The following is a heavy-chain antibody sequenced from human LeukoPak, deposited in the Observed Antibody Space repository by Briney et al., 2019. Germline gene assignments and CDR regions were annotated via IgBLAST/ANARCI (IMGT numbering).Heavy chain of an antibody. D-gene: IGHD3-10*01. Sequence: SETLSLTCTVSGGSISSSSYYWGWIRQPPGKGLEWIGSIYYSGSTYYNPSLKSRVTISVDTSKNQFSLKLSSVTAADTAVYHCARVYITMVPEAFDIWGQGTMVTVSS. CDR2: IYYSGST. J-gene: IGHJ3*02. CDR3: ARVYITMVPEAFDI. CDR1: GGSISSSSYY. V-gene: IGHV4-39*07.